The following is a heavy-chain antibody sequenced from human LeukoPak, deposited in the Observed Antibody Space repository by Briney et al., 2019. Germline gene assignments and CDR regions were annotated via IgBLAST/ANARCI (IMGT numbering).Heavy chain of an antibody. CDR1: GFTFRNHG. Sequence: GGTLRLSCAASGFTFRNHGMNWVRQAPGKGLEWVSGISPSGGGTYYADSVKGRFTISRDNAKNTLYLQMNSLRAEDTAVYYCARDRCSGGSCYSVWFDPWGQGTLVTVSS. V-gene: IGHV3-23*01. CDR3: ARDRCSGGSCYSVWFDP. CDR2: ISPSGGGT. D-gene: IGHD2-15*01. J-gene: IGHJ5*02.